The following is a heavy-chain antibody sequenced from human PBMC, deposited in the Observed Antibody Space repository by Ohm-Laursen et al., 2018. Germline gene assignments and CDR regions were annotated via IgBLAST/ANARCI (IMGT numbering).Heavy chain of an antibody. D-gene: IGHD6-13*01. CDR2: IYHNGIS. CDR3: AREYSSNLDY. V-gene: IGHV4-61*01. Sequence: LSLTCTVSGGSIGSISSYYWSWIRQPPGKGLEWIGYIYHNGISYYNPSLKSRVTISVDTSKNQFSLKLNSVTAADTAVYYCAREYSSNLDYWGQGTLVTVSS. CDR1: GGSIGSISSYY. J-gene: IGHJ4*02.